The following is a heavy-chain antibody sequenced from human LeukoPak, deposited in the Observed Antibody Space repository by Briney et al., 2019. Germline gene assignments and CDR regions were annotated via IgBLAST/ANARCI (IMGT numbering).Heavy chain of an antibody. CDR1: GFTFSSYW. V-gene: IGHV3-74*01. CDR2: INSDGSST. J-gene: IGHJ4*02. D-gene: IGHD2-21*02. Sequence: GGSLRLSCAASGFTFSSYWMHWVRQAPGKGLVWVSRINSDGSSTSYADSVKGRFTISRDNSKNTLYLQMNSLRAEDTAVYYCAKAPHTLAYCGGDCYSYFDYWGQGTLVTVSS. CDR3: AKAPHTLAYCGGDCYSYFDY.